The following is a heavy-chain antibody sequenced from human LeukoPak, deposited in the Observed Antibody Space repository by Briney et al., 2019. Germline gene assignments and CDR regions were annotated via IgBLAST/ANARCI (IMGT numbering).Heavy chain of an antibody. Sequence: NASETLSLTCTVSGGSISSYYWSWIQQPPGKGLEWIGYIYYSGSTNYNPSLKSRVTISVDTSKNQFSLKLSSVTAADTAVYYCARRVAVAGSYWYFDLWGRGTLVTVSS. D-gene: IGHD6-19*01. J-gene: IGHJ2*01. CDR2: IYYSGST. V-gene: IGHV4-59*08. CDR3: ARRVAVAGSYWYFDL. CDR1: GGSISSYY.